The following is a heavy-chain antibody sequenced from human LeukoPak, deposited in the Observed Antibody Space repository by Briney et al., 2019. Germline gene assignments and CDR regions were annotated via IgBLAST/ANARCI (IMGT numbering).Heavy chain of an antibody. V-gene: IGHV3-23*01. Sequence: PGGSLRLSCAASGFTVSSNYMSWVRQAPGKGLEWVSAISGSGGSTYYADSVKGRFTISRDNSKNTLYLQMNSLRAEDTAVYYCAKVGSGWPEANYWGQGTLVTVSS. D-gene: IGHD6-19*01. J-gene: IGHJ4*02. CDR2: ISGSGGST. CDR1: GFTVSSNY. CDR3: AKVGSGWPEANY.